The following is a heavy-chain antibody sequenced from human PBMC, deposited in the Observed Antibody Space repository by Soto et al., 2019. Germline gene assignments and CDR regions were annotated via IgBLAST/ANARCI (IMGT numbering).Heavy chain of an antibody. Sequence: PGGSLRLSCAASGFTFSSYWMSWVRQAPGKGLEWVANIKQDGNEKYYVDSVKGRFTISRDNAKNSLYLQMNSLRAEDTAVYYCARGGTGTTWNYYYMDVWGKGTTVTVSS. D-gene: IGHD1-1*01. CDR1: GFTFSSYW. CDR2: IKQDGNEK. CDR3: ARGGTGTTWNYYYMDV. V-gene: IGHV3-7*04. J-gene: IGHJ6*03.